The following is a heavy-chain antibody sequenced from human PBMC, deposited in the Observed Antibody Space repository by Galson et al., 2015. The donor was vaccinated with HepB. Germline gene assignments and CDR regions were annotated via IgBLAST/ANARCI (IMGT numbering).Heavy chain of an antibody. D-gene: IGHD2-2*01. V-gene: IGHV4-34*01. CDR1: GGSFSGYY. J-gene: IGHJ3*02. CDR3: ARGLLVVVPAAIWGSHAKGFGAFDI. Sequence: LSLTCAVYGGSFSGYYWSWIRQPPGKGLEWIGEINHSGSTNYNPSLKGRVTISVDTSKNQFSLKLSSVTAADTAVYYCARGLLVVVPAAIWGSHAKGFGAFDIWGQGTMVTVSS. CDR2: INHSGST.